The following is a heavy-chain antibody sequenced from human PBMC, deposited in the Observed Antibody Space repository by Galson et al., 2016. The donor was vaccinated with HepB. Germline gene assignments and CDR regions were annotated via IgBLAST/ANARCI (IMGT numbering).Heavy chain of an antibody. D-gene: IGHD3-22*01. CDR1: RASLNNNY. CDR3: ATLERRPSGHYYFDS. V-gene: IGHV4-34*01. J-gene: IGHJ4*02. Sequence: SETLSLTCVVYRASLNNNYWSWVRQPQGKGLEWLGEITHSGDINYHPSLKSRVTMSADTSSSQFSLKMTSVTAADTAMYYCATLERRPSGHYYFDSWGQGTLVTVSS. CDR2: ITHSGDI.